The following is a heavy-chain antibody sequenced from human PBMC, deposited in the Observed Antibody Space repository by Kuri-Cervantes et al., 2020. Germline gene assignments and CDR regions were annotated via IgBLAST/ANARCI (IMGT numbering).Heavy chain of an antibody. CDR3: ARWGRRAFDI. CDR2: IYHSGST. CDR1: GYSISSGYY. V-gene: IGHV4-38-2*01. J-gene: IGHJ3*02. D-gene: IGHD3-16*01. Sequence: SQTLSLTCAVSGYSISSGYYWGWIRQPPGKGLEWIGSIYHSGSTYYNPSLKSRVTISVDKSKNQFSLKLSSVTAADTAVYYCARWGRRAFDIWGQGTMVTVSS.